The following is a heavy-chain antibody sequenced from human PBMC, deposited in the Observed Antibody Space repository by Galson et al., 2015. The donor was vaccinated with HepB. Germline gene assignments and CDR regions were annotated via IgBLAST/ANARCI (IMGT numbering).Heavy chain of an antibody. CDR2: LSGSGSHT. CDR1: GFSLSTSA. V-gene: IGHV3-23*01. Sequence: SLRLSCAASGFSLSTSAMSWPRQAPGKGLEWVSVLSGSGSHTYYADSVKGRFTISKDNSKSTLSLQMNSLRADDTAVYYCAKGGYYDIWGGFHWFDPWGQGTLVTVSS. D-gene: IGHD3-3*01. CDR3: AKGGYYDIWGGFHWFDP. J-gene: IGHJ5*02.